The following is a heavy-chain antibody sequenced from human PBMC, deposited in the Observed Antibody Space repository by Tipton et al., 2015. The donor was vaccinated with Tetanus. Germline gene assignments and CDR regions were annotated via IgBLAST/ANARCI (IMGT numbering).Heavy chain of an antibody. Sequence: TLSLTCAVYGGSFSNYFWRWIRQPPGKGLEWIGEISPSGNTNYNPSLKSRVTISADTSRNQFSLTLSSVTAADTGVYFCARANFESSKKGPFDSWGPGTQVIVSA. CDR2: ISPSGNT. V-gene: IGHV4-34*01. D-gene: IGHD5-24*01. CDR3: ARANFESSKKGPFDS. J-gene: IGHJ4*02. CDR1: GGSFSNYF.